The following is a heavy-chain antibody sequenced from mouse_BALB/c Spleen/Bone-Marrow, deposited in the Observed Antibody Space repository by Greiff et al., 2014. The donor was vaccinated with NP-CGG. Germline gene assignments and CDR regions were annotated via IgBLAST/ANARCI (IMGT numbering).Heavy chain of an antibody. V-gene: IGHV1-5*01. Sequence: EVQLQQSGTVLARPGAAVKMSCKASGYTFSNYWMHWIRQRPGQGLEWIGTIHPGNSDTTYIQKFKGKAKLTAVTSTSTAYMELSSLTNEDSAVYYCTTLARNNFDYWGQGTTLTVSS. CDR1: GYTFSNYW. CDR2: IHPGNSDT. J-gene: IGHJ2*01. D-gene: IGHD3-1*01. CDR3: TTLARNNFDY.